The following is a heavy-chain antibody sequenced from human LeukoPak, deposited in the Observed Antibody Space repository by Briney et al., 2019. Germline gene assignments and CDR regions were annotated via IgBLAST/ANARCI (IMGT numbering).Heavy chain of an antibody. Sequence: ASVKVSCKASGYTFTSYGISWVRQAPGQGLEWMGWISAYNDNTNYAQKLQGRVTMTADTSTSTAYMEPRSLRSDDTAVYYCARDFSIAVADHYFDYWGQGTLVTVSS. V-gene: IGHV1-18*01. CDR1: GYTFTSYG. CDR2: ISAYNDNT. D-gene: IGHD6-19*01. CDR3: ARDFSIAVADHYFDY. J-gene: IGHJ4*02.